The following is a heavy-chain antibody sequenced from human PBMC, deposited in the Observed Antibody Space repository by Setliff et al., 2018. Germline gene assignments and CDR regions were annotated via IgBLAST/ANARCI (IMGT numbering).Heavy chain of an antibody. CDR1: GGSFSTYY. CDR3: ARVDGDGYKERYFDY. J-gene: IGHJ4*02. Sequence: ETLSLTCAVYGGSFSTYYWIWIRQPPGKGLEWIGEINHSGSNNYNPSLKSRVTISVDTSKNQFSLILSSVTAADTAVYYCARVDGDGYKERYFDYWGQGTLVTVSS. D-gene: IGHD5-12*01. V-gene: IGHV4-34*01. CDR2: INHSGSN.